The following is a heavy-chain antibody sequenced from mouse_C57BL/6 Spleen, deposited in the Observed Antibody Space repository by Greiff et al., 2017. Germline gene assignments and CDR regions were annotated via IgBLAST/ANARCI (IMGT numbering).Heavy chain of an antibody. CDR2: IYPGDSDT. CDR1: GYAFSSYW. Sequence: QVQLQQSGAELVKPGASVKISCKASGYAFSSYWMNWVKQRPGKGLEWIGQIYPGDSDTNYNGKFKGKATLTADKSSSTAYMQLSSLTSEDSAVYCCVGLLYYGSSPYFDYWGQGTTLTVSS. CDR3: VGLLYYGSSPYFDY. J-gene: IGHJ2*01. D-gene: IGHD1-1*01. V-gene: IGHV1-80*01.